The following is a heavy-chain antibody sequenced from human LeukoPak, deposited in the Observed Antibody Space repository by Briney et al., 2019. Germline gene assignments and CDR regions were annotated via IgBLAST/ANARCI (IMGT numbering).Heavy chain of an antibody. CDR1: GFTFSSYA. CDR2: ISGSGGST. D-gene: IGHD3-22*01. Sequence: AGGSLRLSCAASGFTFSSYAMSWVRQAPGKGLEWVSAISGSGGSTYYADPVKGRFTISRDNSKNTLYLQMDSLRAEDTAVYYCARDPRGPLGYDSSSRDTFDFWGQGTLVTVSS. J-gene: IGHJ4*02. CDR3: ARDPRGPLGYDSSSRDTFDF. V-gene: IGHV3-23*01.